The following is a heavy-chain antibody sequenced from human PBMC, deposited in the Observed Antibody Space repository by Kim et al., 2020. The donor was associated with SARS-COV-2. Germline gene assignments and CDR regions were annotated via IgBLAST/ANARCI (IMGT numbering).Heavy chain of an antibody. J-gene: IGHJ4*02. Sequence: YNPSLKSRATTSVDTSKNQFTLPLTSVTAADTAVYYCAMLYCSGGSCYLDYWGQGPLVTVFS. D-gene: IGHD2-15*01. CDR3: AMLYCSGGSCYLDY. V-gene: IGHV4-59*01.